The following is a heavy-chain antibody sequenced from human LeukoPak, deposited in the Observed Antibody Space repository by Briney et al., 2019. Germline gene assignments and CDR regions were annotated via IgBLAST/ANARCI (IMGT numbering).Heavy chain of an antibody. Sequence: GESLKISCKASGYSFTTYWIAWVRQMPGKGLEWMGIIYPGDSDTRYSLSFQGQVTISADKSISTAYLQWSSLKASDSAMYYCARESGSYYGYFDYWGQGTLVTVSS. J-gene: IGHJ4*02. CDR3: ARESGSYYGYFDY. CDR1: GYSFTTYW. CDR2: IYPGDSDT. D-gene: IGHD1-26*01. V-gene: IGHV5-51*01.